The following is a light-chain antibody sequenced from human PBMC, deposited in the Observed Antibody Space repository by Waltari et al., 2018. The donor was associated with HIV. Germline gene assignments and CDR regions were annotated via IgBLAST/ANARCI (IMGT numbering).Light chain of an antibody. CDR2: EVN. CDR3: SSYAGSDSPYV. CDR1: SSDVGGYNY. J-gene: IGLJ1*01. Sequence: QSALTQPPSASGSPGQSVTIFCTGTSSDVGGYNYVSWYQQHPDKSPKLIIFEVNKRPSGVPDRFSCSKSGNTASLTVSGLQAEDEADYYCSSYAGSDSPYVFGSGTTVTVL. V-gene: IGLV2-8*01.